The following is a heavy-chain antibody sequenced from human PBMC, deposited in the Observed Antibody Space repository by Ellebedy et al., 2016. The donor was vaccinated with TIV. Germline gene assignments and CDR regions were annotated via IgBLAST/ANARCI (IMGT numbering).Heavy chain of an antibody. D-gene: IGHD6-6*01. CDR3: ARDGHGYSSSSAIDY. J-gene: IGHJ4*02. CDR2: IYYSGST. CDR1: GGSISSYC. Sequence: SETLSLTCTVSGGSISSYCWSWIRQPPGKGLEWIGYIYYSGSTNYNPSLKSRVTISVDTSKNQFSLKLSPVTAADTAVYYCARDGHGYSSSSAIDYWGQGTLVTVSS. V-gene: IGHV4-59*12.